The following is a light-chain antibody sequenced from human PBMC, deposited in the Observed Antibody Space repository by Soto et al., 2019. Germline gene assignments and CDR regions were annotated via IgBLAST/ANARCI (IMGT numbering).Light chain of an antibody. Sequence: DIVMTQSPDSLAVSLGERATINCKSSQSVLYSSNNKNYLAWYQQKPGQPPKLLIYWASTRESGVPDRFSGRGSGTDFNLTISSLQAQDVAVDYCQQYYSTLFTFGPGTKVDIK. CDR1: QSVLYSSNNKNY. CDR3: QQYYSTLFT. CDR2: WAS. V-gene: IGKV4-1*01. J-gene: IGKJ3*01.